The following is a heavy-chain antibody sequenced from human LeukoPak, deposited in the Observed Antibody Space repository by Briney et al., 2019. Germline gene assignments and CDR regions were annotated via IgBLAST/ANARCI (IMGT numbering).Heavy chain of an antibody. V-gene: IGHV4-39*01. CDR3: ARQLYGDFVNWFDP. D-gene: IGHD4-17*01. Sequence: PSETLSLTSTVSGGSISSSSYYWGWIRQPPGKGLEWIGSTHYSGNTYYNPSLKSRVTISVDTSKNQFSLKLSSVTAADTAVYYCARQLYGDFVNWFDPWGQGTLVTVSS. CDR2: THYSGNT. CDR1: GGSISSSSYY. J-gene: IGHJ5*02.